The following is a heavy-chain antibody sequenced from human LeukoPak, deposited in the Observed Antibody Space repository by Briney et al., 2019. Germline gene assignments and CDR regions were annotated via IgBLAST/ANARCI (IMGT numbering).Heavy chain of an antibody. D-gene: IGHD3-9*01. Sequence: SETLSLTCSVSGGSISLSYYYWSWIRQPPGKGLEWIGEINHSGSTNYNPSLKSRVTISVDTSKNQFSLKLSSVTAADTAVYYCARLRPVLRYFPASDYWGQGTLVTVSS. CDR2: INHSGST. J-gene: IGHJ4*02. CDR1: GGSISLSYYY. V-gene: IGHV4-34*01. CDR3: ARLRPVLRYFPASDY.